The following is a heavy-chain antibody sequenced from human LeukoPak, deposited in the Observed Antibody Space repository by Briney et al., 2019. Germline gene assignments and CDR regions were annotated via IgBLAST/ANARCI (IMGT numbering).Heavy chain of an antibody. J-gene: IGHJ3*02. Sequence: PGGSLRLSCAPSGFTFSSYAMHWVRQAPGKGLEWVAVISYDGSNKYYADSVKGRFTISRDNSKNTLYLQMNSLRAEDTAVYYCARDEEWELNDAFDIWGQGTMVTVSS. V-gene: IGHV3-30*04. CDR1: GFTFSSYA. CDR2: ISYDGSNK. D-gene: IGHD1-26*01. CDR3: ARDEEWELNDAFDI.